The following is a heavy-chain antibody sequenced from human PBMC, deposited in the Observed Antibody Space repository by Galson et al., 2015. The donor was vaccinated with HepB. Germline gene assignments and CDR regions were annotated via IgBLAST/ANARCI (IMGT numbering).Heavy chain of an antibody. V-gene: IGHV4-59*08. CDR1: HGSINNYY. J-gene: IGHJ4*02. D-gene: IGHD5-12*01. Sequence: ETLSLTCSVTHGSINNYYWSWIRQSPGNRLEWIGYIYYNGDTTYNPSLGYRVGMSVDTSINQFSLWLTSVTAADKAVYYCARHPGRGSVGYAFDLWGQGTLVTVSA. CDR3: ARHPGRGSVGYAFDL. CDR2: IYYNGDT.